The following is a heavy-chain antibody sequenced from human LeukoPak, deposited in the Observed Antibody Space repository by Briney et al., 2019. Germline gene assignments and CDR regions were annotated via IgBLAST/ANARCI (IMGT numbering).Heavy chain of an antibody. V-gene: IGHV4-59*08. CDR3: ARSHSFGELPRQFDY. J-gene: IGHJ4*02. D-gene: IGHD3-10*01. CDR2: IYYSGST. Sequence: SETLSLTCTVSGGSISSYYWSWIRQPPGKGLEWIGYIYYSGSTNYNPSLKSRVTISVDTSKNQFSLKLSSVTAADTAVYYCARSHSFGELPRQFDYWGQGTLVTVSS. CDR1: GGSISSYY.